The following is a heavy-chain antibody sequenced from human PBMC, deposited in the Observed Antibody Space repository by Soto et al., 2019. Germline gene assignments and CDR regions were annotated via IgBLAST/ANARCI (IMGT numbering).Heavy chain of an antibody. CDR2: IFYTGTT. Sequence: KPSETLSLTCSVSGGSINYNSYHWGWIRQPPGQGLEWIGSIFYTGTTFYNPSLESRVTMSVDTSKNSFSLHLTSVTAADTAVYFCARLVLVAPVANVWGQGTLVTVSS. V-gene: IGHV4-39*02. CDR3: ARLVLVAPVANV. CDR1: GGSINYNSYH. D-gene: IGHD2-2*01. J-gene: IGHJ4*02.